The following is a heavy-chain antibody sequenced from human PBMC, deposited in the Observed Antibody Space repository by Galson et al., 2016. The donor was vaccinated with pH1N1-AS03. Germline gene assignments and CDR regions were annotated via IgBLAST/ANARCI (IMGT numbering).Heavy chain of an antibody. CDR2: IHPRDSDT. J-gene: IGHJ4*01. D-gene: IGHD6-13*01. V-gene: IGHV5-51*01. CDR1: GHSFSDYW. Sequence: QSGAEVKKPGESVKISCKGSGHSFSDYWIAWVRQMPGKGLEWMGIIHPRDSDTRYSPSFQGRVSISADKSISTAYLQWSSLKASDTATYYCARHLSSPFSSSSGYWGHGTLVTVSS. CDR3: ARHLSSPFSSSSGY.